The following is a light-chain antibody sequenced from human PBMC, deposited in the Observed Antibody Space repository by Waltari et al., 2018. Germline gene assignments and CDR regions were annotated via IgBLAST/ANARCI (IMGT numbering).Light chain of an antibody. Sequence: TGRASRGIDADLNWYQQQPGKAPKLLIYDASTVQRGVPTRSSGGGIGTDCTLTISDLQPDDFATYVCQQSYSAPFTFGRGKRLE. CDR2: DAS. V-gene: IGKV1-39*01. CDR1: RGIDAD. J-gene: IGKJ5*01. CDR3: QQSYSAPFT.